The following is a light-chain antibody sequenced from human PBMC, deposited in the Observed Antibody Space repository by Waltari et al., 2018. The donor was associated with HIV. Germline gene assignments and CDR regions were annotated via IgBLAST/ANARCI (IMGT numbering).Light chain of an antibody. Sequence: EIVMTQSPATLSVSPGERATLSYRASQSVSNSLAWYQHKPGQAPRLPIYGASTRATGIPARFSGSGSGTEFTLTISSLQSEDFALYYCQQYNNWPLTFGPGTKVDVK. V-gene: IGKV3-15*01. CDR3: QQYNNWPLT. CDR2: GAS. CDR1: QSVSNS. J-gene: IGKJ3*01.